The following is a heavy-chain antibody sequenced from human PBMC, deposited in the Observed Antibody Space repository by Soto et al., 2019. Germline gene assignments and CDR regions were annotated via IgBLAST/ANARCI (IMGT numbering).Heavy chain of an antibody. CDR1: GGSFSGYY. V-gene: IGHV4-34*01. J-gene: IGHJ2*01. CDR3: ARESHDILTGPPWVWYFDL. Sequence: QVQLQQWGAGPLRPLETLSLTCGVSGGSFSGYYWAWIRQSPGKGLEWIGEINDRGSINYNPSLKLRVSSSVDTSKNHYSLNLRSVTAADTAVYYCARESHDILTGPPWVWYFDLWGRGTLVTVSS. CDR2: INDRGSI. D-gene: IGHD3-9*01.